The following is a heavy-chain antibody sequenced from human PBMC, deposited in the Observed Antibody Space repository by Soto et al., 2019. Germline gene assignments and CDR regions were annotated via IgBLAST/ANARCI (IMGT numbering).Heavy chain of an antibody. D-gene: IGHD3-10*01. Sequence: LSLTCAASGFTFSSYAMHWVRQAPGKGLEWVAVISYDGSNKYYADSVKGRFTISRDNSKNTLYLQMNSLRAEDTAVYYWARESEAVMVRGVIGAGYYYGMDVWGQGTTVTVSS. V-gene: IGHV3-30-3*01. CDR1: GFTFSSYA. J-gene: IGHJ6*02. CDR2: ISYDGSNK. CDR3: ARESEAVMVRGVIGAGYYYGMDV.